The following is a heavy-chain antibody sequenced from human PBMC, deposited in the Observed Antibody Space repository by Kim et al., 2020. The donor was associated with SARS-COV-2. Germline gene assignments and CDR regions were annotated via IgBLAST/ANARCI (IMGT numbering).Heavy chain of an antibody. D-gene: IGHD6-13*01. Sequence: SETLSLTCTVSGGSISSYYWSWIRQPPGKGLEWIGYFFHGGITNYNPALKSRVTILVDTSKNQFSLKLTSVTAADTAVYFCARQQPRGSTWYDLDYWGQG. CDR3: ARQQPRGSTWYDLDY. CDR1: GGSISSYY. CDR2: FFHGGIT. J-gene: IGHJ4*02. V-gene: IGHV4-59*08.